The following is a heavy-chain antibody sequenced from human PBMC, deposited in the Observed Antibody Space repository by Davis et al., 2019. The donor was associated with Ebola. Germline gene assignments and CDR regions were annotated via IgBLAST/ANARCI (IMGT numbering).Heavy chain of an antibody. V-gene: IGHV3-43*02. CDR3: ARALLGVNYYYYGMDV. CDR1: GFTFDDYA. D-gene: IGHD2-8*02. Sequence: GGSLRLSCAASGFTFDDYAMHWVRQAPGKGLEWVSLISGDGGSTYYADSVKGRFTISRDNAKNTLYLQMNSLRAEDTAVYYCARALLGVNYYYYGMDVWGQGITVTVSS. CDR2: ISGDGGST. J-gene: IGHJ6*02.